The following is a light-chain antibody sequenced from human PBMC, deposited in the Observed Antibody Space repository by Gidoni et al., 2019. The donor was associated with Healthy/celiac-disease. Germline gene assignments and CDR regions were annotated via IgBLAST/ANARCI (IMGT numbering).Light chain of an antibody. Sequence: DIQMTQSPSTLSASVGDRVTITCRASQSISSWLAWYQQKPEKAPKLLIYKASSLESGVPSRFSGSGSGTEFTLTISSLQPDDFATYYCQQYNSYSPKRSFGQGTKLKIK. CDR3: QQYNSYSPKRS. CDR2: KAS. V-gene: IGKV1-5*03. CDR1: QSISSW. J-gene: IGKJ2*04.